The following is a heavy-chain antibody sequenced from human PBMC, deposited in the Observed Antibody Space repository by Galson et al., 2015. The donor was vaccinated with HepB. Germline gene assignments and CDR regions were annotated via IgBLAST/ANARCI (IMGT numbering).Heavy chain of an antibody. CDR2: ISGTGTTI. CDR3: VRDGGYDNNGFYSIDFFYYGMDV. CDR1: GFTFSTYE. D-gene: IGHD3-22*01. Sequence: SLRLSCAASGFTFSTYEMNWVRQAPGRGLEWVSYISGTGTTIYYADSVKGRFIISRDNAKNSLYLQMNSLRAEDTAVYYCVRDGGYDNNGFYSIDFFYYGMDVWGQGTTVTVSS. J-gene: IGHJ6*02. V-gene: IGHV3-48*03.